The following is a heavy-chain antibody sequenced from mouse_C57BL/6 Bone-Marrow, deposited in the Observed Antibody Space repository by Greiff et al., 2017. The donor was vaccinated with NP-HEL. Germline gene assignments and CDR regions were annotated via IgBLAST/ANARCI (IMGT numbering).Heavy chain of an antibody. CDR1: GFTFTDYY. CDR2: IRNKANGYTT. Sequence: EVKLVESGGGLVQPGGSLSLSCAASGFTFTDYYMSWVRQPPGKGLEWLGCIRNKANGYTTEYSASVKGRFTISRDNSQSILYLQMNALRAVDSATYYCARSAYYDVWGTGTTVTVSS. V-gene: IGHV7-3*01. J-gene: IGHJ1*03. CDR3: ARSAYYDV.